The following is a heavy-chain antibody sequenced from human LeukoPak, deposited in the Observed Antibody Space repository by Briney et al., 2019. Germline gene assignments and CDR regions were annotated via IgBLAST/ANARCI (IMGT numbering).Heavy chain of an antibody. V-gene: IGHV3-21*01. Sequence: GGSLRLSCAASGFTFSSYSMNWVRQAPGKGLEWVSSISSSSSYIYYADSVKGRFTISRDNAKNSLYLQMNSLRAEDTAVYYCARSITMVRGPPDYWGQGTLVTVSS. D-gene: IGHD3-10*01. J-gene: IGHJ4*02. CDR3: ARSITMVRGPPDY. CDR1: GFTFSSYS. CDR2: ISSSSSYI.